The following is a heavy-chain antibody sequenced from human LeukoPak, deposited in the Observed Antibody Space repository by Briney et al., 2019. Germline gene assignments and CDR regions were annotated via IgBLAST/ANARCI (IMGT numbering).Heavy chain of an antibody. CDR2: INHSGST. D-gene: IGHD1-26*01. Sequence: SETLSLTCAVYGGSFSGYYWSWIRQPPGKGLEWIGEINHSGSTNYNPSLKSRVTISVDTSKNQLSLKLSSVTAADTAVYYCARSGSYGGDYWGQGTLVTVSS. CDR3: ARSGSYGGDY. J-gene: IGHJ4*02. CDR1: GGSFSGYY. V-gene: IGHV4-34*01.